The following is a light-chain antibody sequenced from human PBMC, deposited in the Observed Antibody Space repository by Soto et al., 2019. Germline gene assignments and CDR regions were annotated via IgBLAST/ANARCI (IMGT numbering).Light chain of an antibody. V-gene: IGLV1-51*02. J-gene: IGLJ3*02. Sequence: QSVLTQPTSVSAAPGQTVTISCSGSSSNIGNNYVSWYQQLPGTAPKLLIYENNKRPSGIPDRFSGSKSGTSATLGITGLQTGDEADYYCGTWDSSLSAGVFGGGTKLTVL. CDR2: ENN. CDR3: GTWDSSLSAGV. CDR1: SSNIGNNY.